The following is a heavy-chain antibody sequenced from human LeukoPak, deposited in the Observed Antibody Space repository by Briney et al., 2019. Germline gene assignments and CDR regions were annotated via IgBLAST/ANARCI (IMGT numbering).Heavy chain of an antibody. CDR3: AKESGISRWFRNFDY. J-gene: IGHJ4*02. CDR2: ISGSGGST. V-gene: IGHV3-23*01. CDR1: GFTSSSYA. D-gene: IGHD6-19*01. Sequence: GGSLRLSCAASGFTSSSYAMSWVRQAPGKGLEWVSAISGSGGSTYYADSVKGRFTISRDNSKNTLYLQMNSLRAEDTAVYYCAKESGISRWFRNFDYWGQGTLVTVSS.